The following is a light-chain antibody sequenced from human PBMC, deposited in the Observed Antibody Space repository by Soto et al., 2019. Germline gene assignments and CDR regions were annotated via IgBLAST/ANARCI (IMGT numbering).Light chain of an antibody. CDR1: LSISRY. J-gene: IGKJ5*01. Sequence: IQXSQSAASLPALVGYRVTSTCRARLSISRYLTWYPPKTGKAXKXXXSAESSLTSGVPSRFRGSGSGTDFTLTIFCLQPEESATCYCQLCYCRPITFGQGTRLEI. CDR2: AES. CDR3: QLCYCRPIT. V-gene: IGKV1-39*01.